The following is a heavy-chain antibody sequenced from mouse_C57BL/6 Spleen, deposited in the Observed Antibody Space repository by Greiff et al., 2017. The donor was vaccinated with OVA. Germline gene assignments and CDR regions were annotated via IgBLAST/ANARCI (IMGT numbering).Heavy chain of an antibody. CDR1: GYSITSGYY. Sequence: EVKLQESGPGLVKPSQSLPLTCSVTGYSITSGYYWNWIRQFPGNKLEWMGYISYDGSNNYNPSLKNRISITRDTSKNQFFLKLNSVTTEDTATYYCAADGLFYAMDYWGQGTSVTVSS. CDR2: ISYDGSN. CDR3: AADGLFYAMDY. J-gene: IGHJ4*01. D-gene: IGHD6-1*01. V-gene: IGHV3-6*01.